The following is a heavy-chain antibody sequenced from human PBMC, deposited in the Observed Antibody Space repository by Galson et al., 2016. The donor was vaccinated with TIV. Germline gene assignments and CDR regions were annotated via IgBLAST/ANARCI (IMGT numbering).Heavy chain of an antibody. V-gene: IGHV2-5*02. CDR1: GFSLSSSGVG. D-gene: IGHD3-22*01. Sequence: PALVKPTQTLTLTCTFSGFSLSSSGVGVGWIRQPPGKALEWLALIYWDDDKRYSPSLKSRLTITKDTSKNQVVLTMTNMDPVDTATYYCAHRRETYYYYSSDYYGNNWFDPWGQGTLVTVSA. CDR3: AHRRETYYYYSSDYYGNNWFDP. J-gene: IGHJ5*02. CDR2: IYWDDDK.